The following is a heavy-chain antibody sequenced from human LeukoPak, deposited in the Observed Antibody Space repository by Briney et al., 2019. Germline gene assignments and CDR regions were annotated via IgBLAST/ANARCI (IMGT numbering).Heavy chain of an antibody. J-gene: IGHJ4*02. D-gene: IGHD3-9*01. CDR1: GFTFSSYG. CDR2: ISYDGSNK. V-gene: IGHV3-30*18. Sequence: GWSLRLSCAASGFTFSSYGMHWVRQAPGKGLEGVAVISYDGSNKYYADSVKGRFTISRDNSKNTLYLQMNSLRAEDTAVYYCAKQPDDILTGLYDYFDYWGQGTLVTVSS. CDR3: AKQPDDILTGLYDYFDY.